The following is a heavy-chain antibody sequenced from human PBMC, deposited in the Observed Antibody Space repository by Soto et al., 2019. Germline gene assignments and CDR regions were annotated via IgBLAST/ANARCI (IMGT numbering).Heavy chain of an antibody. J-gene: IGHJ4*02. CDR2: VNPSGGHT. D-gene: IGHD2-21*02. Sequence: QVQLVKSGAEVKKPGASVKVSCKASGDTFTDYYIHWVRQAPGQGLEWMGTVNPSGGHTTYAQHFLGRMTMTRDTSTSTRYMELTSLTSEDTAVYYCARGGHVVVVTAALDYWGQGTLVTVSS. CDR1: GDTFTDYY. V-gene: IGHV1-46*01. CDR3: ARGGHVVVVTAALDY.